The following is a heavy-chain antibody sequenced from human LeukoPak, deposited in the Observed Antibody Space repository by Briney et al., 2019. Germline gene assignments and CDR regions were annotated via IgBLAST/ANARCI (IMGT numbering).Heavy chain of an antibody. D-gene: IGHD4-17*01. J-gene: IGHJ5*02. V-gene: IGHV4-59*05. CDR1: GGSISSYY. Sequence: PSETLSLTCTVSGGSISSYYWSWIRQPPGKGLEWIGSIYYSGSTYYNPSLKSRVTVSVDTSKNQFSLKLSSVTAADTAVYFCARVTTMTTPNWFDPWGQGTLVTVSS. CDR2: IYYSGST. CDR3: ARVTTMTTPNWFDP.